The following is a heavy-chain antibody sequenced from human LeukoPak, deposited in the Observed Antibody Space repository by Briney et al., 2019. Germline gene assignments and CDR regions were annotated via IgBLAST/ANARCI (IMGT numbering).Heavy chain of an antibody. CDR3: ARRDDYGDYPPHFDY. V-gene: IGHV1-18*01. CDR2: ISAYNGNT. Sequence: ASVKVSCKASGYTFTSYGISWVRQAPGQGLEWMGWISAYNGNTNYAQKLQGRVTMTTDTSTSTAYMELRSLRSDDTAVYYCARRDDYGDYPPHFDYWGQGTLVTVSS. D-gene: IGHD4-17*01. CDR1: GYTFTSYG. J-gene: IGHJ4*02.